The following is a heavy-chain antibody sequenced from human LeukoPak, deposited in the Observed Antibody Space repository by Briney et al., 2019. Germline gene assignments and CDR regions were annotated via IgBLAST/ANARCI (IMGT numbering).Heavy chain of an antibody. D-gene: IGHD3-9*01. Sequence: ASVKVSCKASGYTFTSYGISWVRQAPGQGREWMGWSSAYNGNTNYAQKPQGRVTMTTDTSTSTDYLELRSLRSDDTAVYYCARVGLRYFDWLLSWFDPWGQGTLVTVSS. CDR1: GYTFTSYG. J-gene: IGHJ5*02. CDR3: ARVGLRYFDWLLSWFDP. V-gene: IGHV1-18*01. CDR2: SSAYNGNT.